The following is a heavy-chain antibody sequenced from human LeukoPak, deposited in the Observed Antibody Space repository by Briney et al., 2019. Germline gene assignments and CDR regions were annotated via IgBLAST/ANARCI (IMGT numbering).Heavy chain of an antibody. V-gene: IGHV1-69*01. CDR2: IIPIFGTA. D-gene: IGHD2/OR15-2a*01. Sequence: SVKVSCKASGGTFSSYAISWVRQAPGQGLEWMGGIIPIFGTANYAQKFPGRVTITADESMSTAYMELSSLRSEDTAVYYCASRYFTIYTSGFDYWGQGTLVTVSS. CDR1: GGTFSSYA. J-gene: IGHJ4*02. CDR3: ASRYFTIYTSGFDY.